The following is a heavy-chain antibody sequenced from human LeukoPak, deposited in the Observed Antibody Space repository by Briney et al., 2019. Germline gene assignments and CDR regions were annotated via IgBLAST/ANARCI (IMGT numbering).Heavy chain of an antibody. Sequence: PGGSLRLSCAASGFTFSSYEMNWVRQAPGKGLEWVSYISSSGSNIYYADSVKGRFTISRDSAKNSLYLQMNSLRAEDTAVYYCARDSYYDSNWFGPWGQGTLVTVSS. CDR2: ISSSGSNI. CDR1: GFTFSSYE. V-gene: IGHV3-48*03. D-gene: IGHD3-22*01. J-gene: IGHJ5*02. CDR3: ARDSYYDSNWFGP.